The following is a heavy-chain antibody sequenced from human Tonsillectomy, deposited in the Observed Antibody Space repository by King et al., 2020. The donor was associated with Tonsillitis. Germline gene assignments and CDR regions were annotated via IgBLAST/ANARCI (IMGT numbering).Heavy chain of an antibody. CDR1: GYTFTSYD. Sequence: VQLVESGAEVKKPGASVKVSCKASGYTFTSYDINWVRQATGQGLEWMGWMNPNSGNTGYAQKFQGRVTSTRNSSISTAYMELSSLRSEDTAVYYCARGIAWTVATIREHWFDPWGQGTLVTVSS. CDR2: MNPNSGNT. V-gene: IGHV1-8*01. CDR3: ARGIAWTVATIREHWFDP. D-gene: IGHD5-12*01. J-gene: IGHJ5*02.